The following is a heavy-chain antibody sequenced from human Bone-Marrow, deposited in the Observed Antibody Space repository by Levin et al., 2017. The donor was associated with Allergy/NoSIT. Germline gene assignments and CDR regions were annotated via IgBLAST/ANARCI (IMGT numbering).Heavy chain of an antibody. CDR3: AKELGFAAPGTGFDY. CDR1: GFTFSSYG. D-gene: IGHD6-13*01. V-gene: IGHV3-30*18. Sequence: GGSLRLSCAASGFTFSSYGMHWVRQAPGKGLEWVAVISYDGSSKYYADSVKGRFTISRDNSKNTLYVQMNSLRADDTAVYYCAKELGFAAPGTGFDYWGQGTLVTVSS. CDR2: ISYDGSSK. J-gene: IGHJ4*02.